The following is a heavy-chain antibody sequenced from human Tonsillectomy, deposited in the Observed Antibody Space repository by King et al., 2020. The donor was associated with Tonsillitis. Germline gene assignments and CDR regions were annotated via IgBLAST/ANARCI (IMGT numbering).Heavy chain of an antibody. J-gene: IGHJ5*02. CDR1: GGSISSNY. Sequence: VQLQESGPGLLKPSETLSLTCTVSGGSISSNYWSWIRQPPGKGLEWIGYIYYSGSVNYNPSLKSRVNISLDTSKNQFSLKLSSLAAADTAVYYCARGPKWPEWFYPWGQGTLVTVSS. V-gene: IGHV4-59*01. D-gene: IGHD5-12*01. CDR3: ARGPKWPEWFYP. CDR2: IYYSGSV.